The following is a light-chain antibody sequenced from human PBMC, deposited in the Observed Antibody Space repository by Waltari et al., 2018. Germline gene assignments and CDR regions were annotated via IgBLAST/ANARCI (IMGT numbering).Light chain of an antibody. CDR2: HDT. CDR3: QAWDTSTGV. V-gene: IGLV3-1*01. J-gene: IGLJ2*01. CDR1: KLGDKY. Sequence: SYEVTQPPSVSVSPGQTASITCSGDKLGDKYVCWYQQKPGQSPVLVIYHDTKRPSGIPERFSGSNSGYTATLTISGTQAMDEADYYCQAWDTSTGVFGGGTRLTVL.